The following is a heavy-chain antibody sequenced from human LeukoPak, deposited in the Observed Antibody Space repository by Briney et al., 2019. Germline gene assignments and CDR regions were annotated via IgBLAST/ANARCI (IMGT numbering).Heavy chain of an antibody. D-gene: IGHD3-16*01. V-gene: IGHV5-51*01. J-gene: IGHJ3*02. CDR2: IYPGDSDT. Sequence: GESLKISCKCSGYSFSSYCIGWVRQMPGKGLEWMGIIYPGDSDTRNSPSFQGQVTISADKSISTAYLQWSSLKASDTAMYFCARARILLTFGGLRGTKTDAFDIWGQGTMVTVSS. CDR3: ARARILLTFGGLRGTKTDAFDI. CDR1: GYSFSSYC.